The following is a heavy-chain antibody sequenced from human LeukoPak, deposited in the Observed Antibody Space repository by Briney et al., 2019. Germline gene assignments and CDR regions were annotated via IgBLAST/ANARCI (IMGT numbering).Heavy chain of an antibody. V-gene: IGHV4-34*01. CDR2: INHSGST. J-gene: IGHJ5*02. CDR1: GGSFSGYY. Sequence: SETLSLTCAVYGGSFSGYYWSWIRQPPGKGLEWIGEINHSGSTNYNPSLKSRVTISVDTSKNQFSPKLSSVTAADTAVYYCARKGVLLGYCSGGSCYSSWFDPWGQGTLVTVSS. D-gene: IGHD2-15*01. CDR3: ARKGVLLGYCSGGSCYSSWFDP.